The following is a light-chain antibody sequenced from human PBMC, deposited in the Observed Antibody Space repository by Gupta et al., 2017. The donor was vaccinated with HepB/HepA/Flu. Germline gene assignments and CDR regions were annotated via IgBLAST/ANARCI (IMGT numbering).Light chain of an antibody. CDR2: KVS. V-gene: IGKV2-30*01. J-gene: IGKJ1*01. CDR1: QSLVFADGRIY. Sequence: DALLTQSPVFLPVTLGQPASISCRSSQSLVFADGRIYLDWFQQRPGQPPRRLIYKVSNRDSGVPDRCSGSGSGTDFTLKISRVEAADVGIYYCMKGSGWPWTFGQGTKVEI. CDR3: MKGSGWPWT.